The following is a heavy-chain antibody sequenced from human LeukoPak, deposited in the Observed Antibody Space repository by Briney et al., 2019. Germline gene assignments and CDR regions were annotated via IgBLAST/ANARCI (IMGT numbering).Heavy chain of an antibody. D-gene: IGHD3-10*01. Sequence: ASVKVSCKASGHTFTSYDINWVRQATGQGLEWMGWMNPNSGNTGYAQKFQGRVTITRNTSISTAYMELSSLRSEDTAVYYCARGQYGSGSYYNGEDYWGQGTLVTVSS. CDR2: MNPNSGNT. CDR1: GHTFTSYD. V-gene: IGHV1-8*03. CDR3: ARGQYGSGSYYNGEDY. J-gene: IGHJ4*02.